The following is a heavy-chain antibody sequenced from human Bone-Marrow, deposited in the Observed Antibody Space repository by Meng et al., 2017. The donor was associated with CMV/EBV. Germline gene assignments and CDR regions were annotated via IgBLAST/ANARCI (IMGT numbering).Heavy chain of an antibody. CDR2: IYPGDSDT. CDR3: ARQRWTSYYYYGMDV. CDR1: GYSFTSYW. D-gene: IGHD5-24*01. V-gene: IGHV5-51*01. J-gene: IGHJ6*02. Sequence: GGPLRLSCKGSGYSFTSYWIGWVRQMPGKGLEWMGIIYPGDSDTRYSPSFQGQVTISADKSISTAYLQWSSLKASDTAMYYCARQRWTSYYYYGMDVCGQGTTVIVSS.